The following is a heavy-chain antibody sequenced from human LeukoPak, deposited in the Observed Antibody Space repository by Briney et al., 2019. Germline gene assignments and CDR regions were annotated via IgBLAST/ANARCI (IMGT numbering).Heavy chain of an antibody. Sequence: ASVKVSCKASGGTFSSYAISWVRQAPGQGLEWMGRIIPIFGIANYAQKFQGRVTITADKSTSTAYMELSSLRSEDTAVYYCARDESLGEPVCWGQGTLVTVSS. J-gene: IGHJ4*02. CDR1: GGTFSSYA. CDR3: ARDESLGEPVC. V-gene: IGHV1-69*04. D-gene: IGHD3-16*01. CDR2: IIPIFGIA.